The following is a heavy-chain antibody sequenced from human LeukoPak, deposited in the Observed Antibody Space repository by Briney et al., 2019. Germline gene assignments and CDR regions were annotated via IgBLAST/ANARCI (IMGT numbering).Heavy chain of an antibody. CDR3: ARGYYDSSGYSYPFDY. CDR1: GGSISRYY. J-gene: IGHJ4*02. Sequence: SETLSLTCTVSGGSISRYYWNWIRQPPGKGLEWMGYIYYSGSTNYNPSLKSRVTISVDTSKNQFSLKLSSVTAADTAVYYCARGYYDSSGYSYPFDYWGQGTLVTVSS. V-gene: IGHV4-59*01. D-gene: IGHD3-22*01. CDR2: IYYSGST.